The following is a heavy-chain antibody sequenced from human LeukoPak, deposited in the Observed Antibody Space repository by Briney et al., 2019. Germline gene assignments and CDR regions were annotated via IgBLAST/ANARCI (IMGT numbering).Heavy chain of an antibody. CDR1: GGSISSYY. CDR3: ARAFEYSSSSDYYYYYMDV. J-gene: IGHJ6*03. CDR2: IYYSGST. Sequence: SETLSLTCTVSGGSISSYYWSWIRQPPGKGLEWIGYIYYSGSTNYNPSLKSRVTISVDTSKNQFSLKLSSVTAADTAVYYCARAFEYSSSSDYYYYYMDVWGKGTTVTVSS. D-gene: IGHD6-6*01. V-gene: IGHV4-59*01.